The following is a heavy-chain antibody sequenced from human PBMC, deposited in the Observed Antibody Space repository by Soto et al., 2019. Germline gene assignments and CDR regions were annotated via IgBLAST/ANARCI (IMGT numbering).Heavy chain of an antibody. Sequence: SETLSLTCAVSGGSITSANWWTWVRQPPGGGLEWIGEISHSGITNYKASLKSRVTMSVDKTKNDVSLKLTSVTAADTAVYYCARVLRGWFDPWGQGTPVT. CDR3: ARVLRGWFDP. CDR1: GGSITSANW. V-gene: IGHV4-4*02. J-gene: IGHJ5*02. CDR2: ISHSGIT.